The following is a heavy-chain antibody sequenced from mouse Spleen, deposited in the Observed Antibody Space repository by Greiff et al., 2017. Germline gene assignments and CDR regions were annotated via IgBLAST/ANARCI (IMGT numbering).Heavy chain of an antibody. CDR1: GSAFSSSW. CDR2: IYPGDGDT. Sequence: VQLQQSGPELVKPGASVKISCKASGSAFSSSWMNWVKQRPGKGLEWIGRIYPGDGDTNYNGKFKGKATLTADKSSSTAYMQLSSLTSEDSAVYFCASLITTVVARYFDVWGAGTTVTVSS. CDR3: ASLITTVVARYFDV. D-gene: IGHD1-1*01. V-gene: IGHV1-82*01. J-gene: IGHJ1*01.